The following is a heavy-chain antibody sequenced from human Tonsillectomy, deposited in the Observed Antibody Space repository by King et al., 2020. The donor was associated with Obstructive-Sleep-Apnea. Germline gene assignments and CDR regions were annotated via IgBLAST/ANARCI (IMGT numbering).Heavy chain of an antibody. Sequence: QLVQSGAEVKKPGASVKVSCKVSGYTLTELYMHWVRQAPGKGLEWMGGLYPEDGETIYAQKFQGRVTMTEDTSTDTAYMELSRLRSEDTAVYYCATGWGIAVAGVYGMDVWGQGTTVTVSS. D-gene: IGHD6-19*01. CDR1: GYTLTELY. V-gene: IGHV1-24*01. J-gene: IGHJ6*02. CDR2: LYPEDGET. CDR3: ATGWGIAVAGVYGMDV.